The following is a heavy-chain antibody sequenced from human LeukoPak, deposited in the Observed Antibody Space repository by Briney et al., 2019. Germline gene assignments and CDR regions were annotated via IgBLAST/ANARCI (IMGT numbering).Heavy chain of an antibody. CDR2: IYSGGST. V-gene: IGHV3-53*01. CDR1: GFTVSSNY. CDR3: ARENYDSTNGAGPFDY. D-gene: IGHD3-22*01. J-gene: IGHJ4*02. Sequence: GGSLRLSCAASGFTVSSNYMSWVRQAPGKGLEWVSVIYSGGSTYYADSVKGRFTISRDNSKNTLYLQMNSLRAEDTAVYYCARENYDSTNGAGPFDYWGQGTLVTVSS.